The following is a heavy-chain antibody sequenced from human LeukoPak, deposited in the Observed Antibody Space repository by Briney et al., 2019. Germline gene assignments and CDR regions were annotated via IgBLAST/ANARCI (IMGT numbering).Heavy chain of an antibody. Sequence: GASVKVSCKASGYTFTSYYMHWVRQAPGQGLEWMGIINPSGGSTSYAQKFQGRVTMTRDTSTSTVYMELSSLRSEDTAVYYCARHPDYGSGSYWANGAPSDNWFDPWGQGTLVTVSS. CDR1: GYTFTSYY. CDR2: INPSGGST. V-gene: IGHV1-46*01. CDR3: ARHPDYGSGSYWANGAPSDNWFDP. J-gene: IGHJ5*02. D-gene: IGHD3-10*01.